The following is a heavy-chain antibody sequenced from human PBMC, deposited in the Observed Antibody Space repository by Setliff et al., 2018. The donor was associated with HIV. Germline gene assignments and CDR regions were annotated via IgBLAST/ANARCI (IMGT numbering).Heavy chain of an antibody. J-gene: IGHJ4*02. CDR2: INPDGNKK. Sequence: LRLSCATSRFSFSTSWMTWVRQTPGKGLEWIANINPDGNKKYHAGSVWGRFTISRDNAKNSLYLQMNSLRVEDTAVYYCARGHSGSYFPYFDYWGQGTLVTVSS. CDR3: ARGHSGSYFPYFDY. D-gene: IGHD1-26*01. V-gene: IGHV3-7*01. CDR1: RFSFSTSW.